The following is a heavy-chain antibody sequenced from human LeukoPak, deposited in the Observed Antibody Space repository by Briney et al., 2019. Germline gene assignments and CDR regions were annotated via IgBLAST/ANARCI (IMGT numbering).Heavy chain of an antibody. CDR1: GFTFSSYG. D-gene: IGHD3-3*01. CDR2: ISYDGSNK. J-gene: IGHJ4*02. V-gene: IGHV3-30*03. CDR3: ARDELWSGSAVGY. Sequence: GGSLRLSCAASGFTFSSYGMHWVRQAPGKGLEWVAVISYDGSNKYYADSVKGRFTISRDNAKNSLYLQMNSLRAEDTAVYYCARDELWSGSAVGYWGQGTLVTVSS.